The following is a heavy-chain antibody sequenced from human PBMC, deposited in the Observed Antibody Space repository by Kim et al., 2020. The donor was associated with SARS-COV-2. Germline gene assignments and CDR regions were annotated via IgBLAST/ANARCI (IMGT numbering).Heavy chain of an antibody. CDR2: GGT. CDR3: ARDLGESDY. D-gene: IGHD3-16*01. V-gene: IGHV4-59*12. J-gene: IGHJ4*02. Sequence: GGTNYNPSLKSRVTISVDTSQNQFSLKLTSVTAADTAVYYCARDLGESDYWGQGTLVTVSS.